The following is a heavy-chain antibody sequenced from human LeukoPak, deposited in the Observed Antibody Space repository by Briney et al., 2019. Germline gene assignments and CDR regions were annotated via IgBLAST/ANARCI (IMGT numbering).Heavy chain of an antibody. J-gene: IGHJ4*02. CDR3: ISRGGMKRGRGGYFFDN. D-gene: IGHD3-16*01. Sequence: GGSLRLSCAASGLTFDDYAMHWVRQVPGKGLEWVAGDSWNSGVRAYADSVKGRFTVSRDNAKNSLYLQMDSLRTEDTAVYFCISRGGMKRGRGGYFFDNWGQGTLVTVSS. CDR1: GLTFDDYA. V-gene: IGHV3-9*01. CDR2: DSWNSGVR.